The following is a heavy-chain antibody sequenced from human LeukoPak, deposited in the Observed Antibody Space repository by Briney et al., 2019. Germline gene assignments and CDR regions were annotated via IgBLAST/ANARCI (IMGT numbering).Heavy chain of an antibody. V-gene: IGHV3-23*01. CDR3: AKEPGLGYCSSTSCYTGAFDI. D-gene: IGHD2-2*02. CDR1: GVTFSSYA. J-gene: IGHJ3*02. CDR2: ISGSGGRT. Sequence: RGSLRVSCAASGVTFSSYAMSWVRQAPGKGLEWVSAISGSGGRTNYAESVKGGFTISRDNSKNTLYQQMNSLRAEDTAVYYCAKEPGLGYCSSTSCYTGAFDIWGQGTMVTVSS.